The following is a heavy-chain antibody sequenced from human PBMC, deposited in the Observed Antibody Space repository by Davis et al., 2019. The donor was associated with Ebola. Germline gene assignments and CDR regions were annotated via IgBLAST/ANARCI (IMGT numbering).Heavy chain of an antibody. CDR3: ARDVAGRAGY. D-gene: IGHD1-14*01. Sequence: PGGSLRLSCAASGFTFSTYWMHWVRQAPGKGLVWVSRINADGSGTSYADSVQGRFTISRDNAKNTLFLQMNSLRADDTAVYYCARDVAGRAGYWGQGTLVTVSS. CDR1: GFTFSTYW. CDR2: INADGSGT. J-gene: IGHJ4*02. V-gene: IGHV3-74*01.